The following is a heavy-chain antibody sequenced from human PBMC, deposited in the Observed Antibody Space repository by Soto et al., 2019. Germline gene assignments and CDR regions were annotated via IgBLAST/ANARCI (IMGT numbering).Heavy chain of an antibody. Sequence: PSETLSLTCTVSGGSISTYYWSWIRQPPGKGLEWIGYIYYTGSTNYNPSLKSRVTISVDTSKNQFSLKLNSVTAADTAIYYCTRCVSTTSSGPFLDYWGQGTLVTVSS. CDR2: IYYTGST. CDR1: GGSISTYY. J-gene: IGHJ4*02. CDR3: TRCVSTTSSGPFLDY. V-gene: IGHV4-59*01. D-gene: IGHD1-1*01.